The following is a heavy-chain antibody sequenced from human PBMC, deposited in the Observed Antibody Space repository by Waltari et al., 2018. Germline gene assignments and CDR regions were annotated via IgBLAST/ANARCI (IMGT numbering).Heavy chain of an antibody. CDR3: ARDMYSSGWYLNYYYGMDV. Sequence: QVQLVESGGGVVQPGRSLRLSCAASGFTFSSYGMHWVRQAPGKGLEWVAVIWYDGSNKYYADSGKGRFTISRDNSKNTLYLQMNSLRAEDTAVYYCARDMYSSGWYLNYYYGMDVWGQGTTVTVSS. CDR2: IWYDGSNK. V-gene: IGHV3-33*01. D-gene: IGHD6-19*01. J-gene: IGHJ6*02. CDR1: GFTFSSYG.